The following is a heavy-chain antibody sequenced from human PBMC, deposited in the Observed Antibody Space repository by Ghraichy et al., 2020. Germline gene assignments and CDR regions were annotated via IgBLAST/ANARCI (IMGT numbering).Heavy chain of an antibody. D-gene: IGHD1/OR15-1a*01. Sequence: ASVKVSCKASGYTFTSYYMHWVRQAPGQGLEWMGIINPSGGSTSYAQKFQGRVTMTRDTSTSTVYMELSSLRSEDTAVYYCARALWPEQDKYYYYGMDVWGQGTTVTVSS. CDR1: GYTFTSYY. CDR2: INPSGGST. CDR3: ARALWPEQDKYYYYGMDV. V-gene: IGHV1-46*01. J-gene: IGHJ6*02.